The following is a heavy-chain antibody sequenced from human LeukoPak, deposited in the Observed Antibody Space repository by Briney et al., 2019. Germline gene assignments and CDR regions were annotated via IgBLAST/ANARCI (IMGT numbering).Heavy chain of an antibody. D-gene: IGHD2-21*02. J-gene: IGHJ3*02. CDR1: GGTFSSYA. CDR2: IIPILGIA. CDR3: ATSNCGGDCTDAFDI. Sequence: GASVKVSCKASGGTFSSYAISWVRQAPGQGLEWMGRIIPILGIANYAQKFQGRVTITADKSTSTAYMELSSLRSEDTAVYYCATSNCGGDCTDAFDIWGQGTMVTVSS. V-gene: IGHV1-69*04.